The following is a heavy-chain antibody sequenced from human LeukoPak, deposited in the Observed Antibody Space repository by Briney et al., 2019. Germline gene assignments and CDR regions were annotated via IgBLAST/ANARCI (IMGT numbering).Heavy chain of an antibody. D-gene: IGHD3-10*01. Sequence: GGSLRLSCAASGFTFSSYSMNWVRQAPGKGLEWVSSISSSSYIYYADSVKGRFTISRDNAKNSLYLQMNSLRAEDTAVYYCARGDGSGSFTHYWGQGTLVTVSS. CDR2: ISSSSYI. V-gene: IGHV3-21*01. J-gene: IGHJ4*02. CDR3: ARGDGSGSFTHY. CDR1: GFTFSSYS.